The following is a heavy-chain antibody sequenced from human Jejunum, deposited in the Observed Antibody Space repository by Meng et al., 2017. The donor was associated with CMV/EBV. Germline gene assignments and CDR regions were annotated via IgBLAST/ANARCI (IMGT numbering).Heavy chain of an antibody. Sequence: TFSNCDMTWVRQAPGKGLEWVSGVSWNGSRTHYADSVRGRFIISRDNSRNFLYLQMNSLRAEDTAVYYCASWYSSSSPYYYGMDVWGQGTTVTVSS. CDR1: TFSNCD. V-gene: IGHV3-19*01. CDR2: VSWNGSRT. D-gene: IGHD6-6*01. J-gene: IGHJ6*02. CDR3: ASWYSSSSPYYYGMDV.